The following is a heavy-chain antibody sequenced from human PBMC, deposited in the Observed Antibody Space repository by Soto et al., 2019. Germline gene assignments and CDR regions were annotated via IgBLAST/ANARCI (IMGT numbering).Heavy chain of an antibody. CDR3: ARDFRSPGYYDSSGYPTLDAFDI. Sequence: EVQLVESGGGLVQPGRSLRLSCAASGFTFDDYAMHWVRQAPGKGLEWVSGISWNSGSIGYADSVKGRFTISRDNAKNSLYLQMNSLRAEDTALYYCARDFRSPGYYDSSGYPTLDAFDIWGQGTMVTVSS. D-gene: IGHD3-22*01. CDR1: GFTFDDYA. J-gene: IGHJ3*02. CDR2: ISWNSGSI. V-gene: IGHV3-9*01.